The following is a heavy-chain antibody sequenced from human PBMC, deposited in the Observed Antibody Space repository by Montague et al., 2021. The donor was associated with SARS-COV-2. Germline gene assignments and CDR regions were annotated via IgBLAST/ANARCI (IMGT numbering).Heavy chain of an antibody. CDR1: GFTFGSYE. CDR2: ISSSGSTK. Sequence: SLRLSCAASGFTFGSYEMNWVRQAPGKGLEWLSYISSSGSTKYYADSVKGRFTFSRDNAKNSLYLQLNSLRAEDTAVYYCARVDRTSGGYQIDYWGQGTLVTVSS. CDR3: ARVDRTSGGYQIDY. D-gene: IGHD3-10*01. J-gene: IGHJ4*02. V-gene: IGHV3-48*03.